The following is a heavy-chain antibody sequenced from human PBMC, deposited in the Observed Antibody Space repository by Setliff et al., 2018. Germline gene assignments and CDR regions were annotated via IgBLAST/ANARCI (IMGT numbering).Heavy chain of an antibody. CDR1: GYSISSGYY. CDR3: ARAGFELGQYNWFDP. D-gene: IGHD3-3*02. J-gene: IGHJ5*02. CDR2: IYYSGST. Sequence: SETLSLTCAVSGYSISSGYYWGWIRQPPGKGLEWLGYIYYSGSTNYNPSLGSRVTISVDTSRNQFSLQLSSVTSADTAVYYCARAGFELGQYNWFDPWGQGTLVTVSS. V-gene: IGHV4-38-2*01.